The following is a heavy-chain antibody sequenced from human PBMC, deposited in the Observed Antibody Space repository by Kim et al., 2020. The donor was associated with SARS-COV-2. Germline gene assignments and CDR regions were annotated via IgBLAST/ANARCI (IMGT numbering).Heavy chain of an antibody. CDR2: GST. V-gene: IGHV4-39*07. J-gene: IGHJ4*02. Sequence: GSTYYNPSLKSRVTISVDTSKNQFSLKLSSVTAADTAVYYCASDTYYFDYWGQGTLVTVSS. CDR3: ASDTYYFDY.